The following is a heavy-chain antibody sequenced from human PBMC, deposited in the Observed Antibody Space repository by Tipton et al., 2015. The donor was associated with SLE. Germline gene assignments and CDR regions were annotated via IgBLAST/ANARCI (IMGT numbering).Heavy chain of an antibody. Sequence: LRLSCSVSGGYISSGGYYWSWIRQVPGMGLQWIGYIYYGAYGGSTYYNPSLKGRVSILVDTSKNQFSLKLSSVTAADTAVYYCARLSSGWPDYFDYWGQGTLVTVSS. J-gene: IGHJ4*02. CDR1: GGYISSGGYY. CDR3: ARLSSGWPDYFDY. D-gene: IGHD6-19*01. CDR2: IYYGAYGGST. V-gene: IGHV4-31*02.